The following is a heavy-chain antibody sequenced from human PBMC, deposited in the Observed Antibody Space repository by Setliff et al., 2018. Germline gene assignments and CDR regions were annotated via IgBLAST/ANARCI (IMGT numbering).Heavy chain of an antibody. J-gene: IGHJ6*02. CDR2: IIPILRTA. Sequence: AASVKVSCKASGGTFSSYAISWVRQAPGQGLEWMGGIIPILRTADYAQKFQGRVTVTTDESTSTAYMELSSLRSEDTALYYCAHTIVGYCSGISCYDYYYGMDVWGQGTTVTVSS. CDR1: GGTFSSYA. V-gene: IGHV1-69*05. D-gene: IGHD2-15*01. CDR3: AHTIVGYCSGISCYDYYYGMDV.